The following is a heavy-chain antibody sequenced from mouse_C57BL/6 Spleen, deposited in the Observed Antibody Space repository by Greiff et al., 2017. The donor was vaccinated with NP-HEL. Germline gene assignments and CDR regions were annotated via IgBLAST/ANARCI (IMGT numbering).Heavy chain of an antibody. J-gene: IGHJ2*01. CDR3: TNTAYYYGSSSFDY. Sequence: EVQLQRSGAELVRPGASVKLSCTASGFNIKDYYMHWVKQRPEQGLEWIGRIDPEDGDTEYAPKFQGKATMTADTSSNTAYLQLSSLTSEDTAVYYCTNTAYYYGSSSFDYWGQGTTLTVSS. CDR1: GFNIKDYY. V-gene: IGHV14-1*01. D-gene: IGHD1-1*01. CDR2: IDPEDGDT.